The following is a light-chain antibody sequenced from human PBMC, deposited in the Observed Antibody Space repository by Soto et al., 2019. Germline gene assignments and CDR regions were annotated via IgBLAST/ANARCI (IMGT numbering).Light chain of an antibody. J-gene: IGKJ1*01. CDR2: KAS. CDR3: QHYNSYSEA. V-gene: IGKV1-5*03. Sequence: PSTLSASVGDRGTITCRASQTISSWLAWYQQKPGKAPKLLIYKASTLKSGVPSRFSGSGSGTEFTLTISSLQPDDFATYYCQHYNSYSEAFGQGTKVDIK. CDR1: QTISSW.